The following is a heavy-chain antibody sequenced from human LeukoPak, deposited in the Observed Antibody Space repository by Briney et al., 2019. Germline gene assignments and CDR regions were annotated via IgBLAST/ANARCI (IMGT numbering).Heavy chain of an antibody. Sequence: ASVKVSCKASGYTFTSYGISWVRQAPGQGLEWMGWISAYNGNTNYAQKLQGRVTMTTDTSTSTAYMELRSLRSDDTAVYYCARTIAAAGPDAFDIWGQGTMVTVSS. V-gene: IGHV1-18*01. D-gene: IGHD6-13*01. CDR1: GYTFTSYG. CDR3: ARTIAAAGPDAFDI. CDR2: ISAYNGNT. J-gene: IGHJ3*02.